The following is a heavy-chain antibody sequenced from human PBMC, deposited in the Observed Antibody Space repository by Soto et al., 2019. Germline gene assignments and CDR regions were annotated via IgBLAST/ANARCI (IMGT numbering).Heavy chain of an antibody. CDR2: IYYSGST. Sequence: SETLSITCTVSGGSSSSGDYYCSWIRQPPGKGLEWIGYIYYSGSTYYNPSLKSRVTISVDTSKNQFSLKLSSVTAADTAVYFCARIMITFWVVIGLAYYGTDVWCQAITVT. CDR3: ARIMITFWVVIGLAYYGTDV. D-gene: IGHD3-16*02. CDR1: GGSSSSGDYY. J-gene: IGHJ6*02. V-gene: IGHV4-30-4*01.